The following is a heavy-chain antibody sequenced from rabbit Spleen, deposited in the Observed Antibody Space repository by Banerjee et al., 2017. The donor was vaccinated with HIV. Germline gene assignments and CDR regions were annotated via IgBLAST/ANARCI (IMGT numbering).Heavy chain of an antibody. J-gene: IGHJ6*01. CDR2: IDAGSSAFT. D-gene: IGHD8-1*01. CDR1: GFSFSSNHY. V-gene: IGHV1S45*01. Sequence: QEQLVESGGGLVTPGASLTLTCKASGFSFSSNHYMCWVRQAPGKGLEWIACIDAGSSAFTYFASWAKGRFTCSKTSSTTVTLQMTSLTAADTATYFCARDSASSFSSYGMDLWGPGTLVTVS. CDR3: ARDSASSFSSYGMDL.